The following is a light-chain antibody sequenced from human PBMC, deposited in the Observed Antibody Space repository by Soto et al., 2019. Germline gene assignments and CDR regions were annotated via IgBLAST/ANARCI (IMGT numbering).Light chain of an antibody. CDR2: GAS. V-gene: IGKV3-20*01. CDR3: QQSYKMPS. Sequence: EVVVTKSLCTLSLTTGERATLSCRASQSVSSSLAWYQQKTGQAPRLLISGASSRATGIPDRFSGSGSGTDFTLTISRLEPEDFGTYYCQQSYKMPSFGQGTRLEIK. CDR1: QSVSSS. J-gene: IGKJ5*01.